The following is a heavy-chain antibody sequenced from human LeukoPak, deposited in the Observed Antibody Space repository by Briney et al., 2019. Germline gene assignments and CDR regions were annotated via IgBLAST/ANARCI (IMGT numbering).Heavy chain of an antibody. CDR2: ISYDGSNK. D-gene: IGHD2-2*01. V-gene: IGHV3-30-3*01. CDR3: ARRGQYCSSTSCTGYYYGMDV. CDR1: GFTFSSYA. Sequence: GRSLRLSCGASGFTFSSYAMHWVRQAPGKGLEWVAVISYDGSNKYYADSVKGRFTISRDNSKNTLYLQMNSLRAEDTAVYYCARRGQYCSSTSCTGYYYGMDVWGQGTTITVSS. J-gene: IGHJ6*02.